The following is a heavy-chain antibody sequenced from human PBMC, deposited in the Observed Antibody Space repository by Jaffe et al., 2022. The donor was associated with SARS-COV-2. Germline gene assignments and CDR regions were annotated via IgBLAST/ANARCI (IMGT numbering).Heavy chain of an antibody. CDR1: GFTFGSYG. J-gene: IGHJ4*02. D-gene: IGHD3-10*01. CDR2: ITTGGTSV. Sequence: EVQLVESGGGLIQPGGSLRLSCATSGFTFGSYGMNWVRQAPGKGLEWVSYITTGGTSVYHADSVKGRFTISRDNAKNSLYLQMNSLRAEDTAVYHCAREGSGSGRILDYWGQGTLVTVSS. CDR3: AREGSGSGRILDY. V-gene: IGHV3-48*01.